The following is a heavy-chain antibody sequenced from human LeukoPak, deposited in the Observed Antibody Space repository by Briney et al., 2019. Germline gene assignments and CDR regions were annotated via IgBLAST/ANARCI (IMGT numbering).Heavy chain of an antibody. CDR1: GYTFTSYG. Sequence: ASVKVSCKTSGYTFTSYGIGWVRQAPGQGLEWMGWISAYNGNTNYAQKLQGRVTMTTDTSTSTAYMELRSLRSDDTAVYYCAAPKPVVAATNYYYGMDVWGQGTTVTVSS. J-gene: IGHJ6*02. CDR2: ISAYNGNT. CDR3: AAPKPVVAATNYYYGMDV. D-gene: IGHD2-15*01. V-gene: IGHV1-18*01.